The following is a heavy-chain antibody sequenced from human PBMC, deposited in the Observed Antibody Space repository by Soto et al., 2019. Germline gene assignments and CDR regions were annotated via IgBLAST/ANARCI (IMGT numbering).Heavy chain of an antibody. D-gene: IGHD3-10*01. CDR2: IHHSGST. V-gene: IGHV4-34*01. Sequence: QVQLQQWGAGLLKPSETLSLICAVYVGSLSGYYWSWIRQPPGKGLVWCGEIHHSGSTKYNPSLQSRVIISVDTYKNQFALKLSSVIAADTAVYYGARHFGRAFDIWGQGTLVTVSS. CDR3: ARHFGRAFDI. J-gene: IGHJ3*02. CDR1: VGSLSGYY.